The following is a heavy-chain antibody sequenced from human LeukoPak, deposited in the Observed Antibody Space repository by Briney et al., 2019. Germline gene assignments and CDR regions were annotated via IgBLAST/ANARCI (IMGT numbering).Heavy chain of an antibody. J-gene: IGHJ4*02. CDR3: AREAGRELLLWFDY. CDR1: GYTFTSYA. CDR2: INAGNGNT. V-gene: IGHV1-3*01. Sequence: GASVKVSCEASGYTFTSYAMHWVRQAPGQRLEWMGWINAGNGNTKYSQKFQGRVTITRDTSASTAYMGLSSLRSEDTAVYYCAREAGRELLLWFDYWGQGTLVTVSS. D-gene: IGHD1-26*01.